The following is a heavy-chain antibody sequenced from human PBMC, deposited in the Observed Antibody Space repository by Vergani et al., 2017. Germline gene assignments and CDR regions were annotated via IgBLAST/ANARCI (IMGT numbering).Heavy chain of an antibody. J-gene: IGHJ4*02. D-gene: IGHD3-16*02. CDR3: AREGFYDYVXGSYRLRCGYYFDY. V-gene: IGHV1-3*01. CDR2: INAGNGNT. Sequence: QVQLVQSGAEVKKPGASMKVSCKASGYTFTSNAMHWVRQAPGQRLEWMGWINAGNGNTKYSQKFQGRVTITRDTSASTAYMELSSLRSEDTAVYYCAREGFYDYVXGSYRLRCGYYFDYWGQGTLVTVSS. CDR1: GYTFTSNA.